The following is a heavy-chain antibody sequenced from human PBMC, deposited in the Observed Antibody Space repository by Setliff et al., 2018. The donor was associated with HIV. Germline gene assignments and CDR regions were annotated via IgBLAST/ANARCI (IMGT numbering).Heavy chain of an antibody. V-gene: IGHV4-59*08. CDR3: ARWVYNSAWSLDY. J-gene: IGHJ4*02. CDR2: IFYTGST. Sequence: SETLSLTCTVSGGSISSYYWTWLRQFPGKGLEWIGFIFYTGSTTYNPSLNSRVTISVDTSRNQFSLKLTSVTAADSATYYCARWVYNSAWSLDYWGQGTLVTVSS. D-gene: IGHD6-19*01. CDR1: GGSISSYY.